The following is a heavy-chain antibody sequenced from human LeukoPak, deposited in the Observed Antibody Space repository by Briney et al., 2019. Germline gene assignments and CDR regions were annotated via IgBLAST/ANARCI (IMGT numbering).Heavy chain of an antibody. V-gene: IGHV3-30*02. CDR2: IRYDGSNK. CDR3: AKDSYYDYVWGSYRYTNQFDY. Sequence: GGSLRLSCAASGFTFSSYGMHWVRQAPGKGLEWVAFIRYDGSNKYYADSVKGRFTISRDNSKNTLYLQMNSLRAEDTAVYYCAKDSYYDYVWGSYRYTNQFDYWGQGTLVTVSS. J-gene: IGHJ4*02. CDR1: GFTFSSYG. D-gene: IGHD3-16*02.